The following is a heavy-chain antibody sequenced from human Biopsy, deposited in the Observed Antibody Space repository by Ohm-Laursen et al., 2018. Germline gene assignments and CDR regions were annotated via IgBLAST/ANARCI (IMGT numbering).Heavy chain of an antibody. D-gene: IGHD2-21*02. J-gene: IGHJ4*02. CDR1: GFPFHNYA. CDR2: IKSSTDGGTT. CDR3: TTQNPCGVLWWRRADY. V-gene: IGHV3-15*01. Sequence: GSLRLSCAASGFPFHNYAMNWVRQAPRKGLEWVGRIKSSTDGGTTDYAAPVKNRFTISRDDSKNTFYLQMDSLKTEDTAVYYCTTQNPCGVLWWRRADYWGQGTPVTVSS.